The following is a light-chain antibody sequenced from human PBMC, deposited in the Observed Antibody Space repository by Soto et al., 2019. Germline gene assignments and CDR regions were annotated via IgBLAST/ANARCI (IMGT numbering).Light chain of an antibody. CDR1: QSVSSN. V-gene: IGKV3D-15*01. J-gene: IGKJ1*01. Sequence: EILMTQSPATLSVSPGGRSTLSCRASQSVSSNLAWYQQKPGQAPRLLIYGASTRATGIPARFSGSGSGTEFTLTISSLKSADFAVYYCQQYNNWHPWTFGHGTKVDIK. CDR2: GAS. CDR3: QQYNNWHPWT.